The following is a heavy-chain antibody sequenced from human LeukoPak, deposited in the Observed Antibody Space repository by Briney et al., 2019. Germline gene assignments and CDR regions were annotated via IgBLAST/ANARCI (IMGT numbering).Heavy chain of an antibody. V-gene: IGHV4-59*08. CDR1: GDYISSHY. CDR3: ARFSGYDDTGHHYLDN. Sequence: PSETLSLTCSVSGDYISSHYWSWIRQPPAKGLEWIGYIHYTGNTNYNPSLKSRVTISVDTSTNQFSLRLSSVTAADTAVYYCARFSGYDDTGHHYLDNWGQGTLVAVSS. D-gene: IGHD3-22*01. J-gene: IGHJ4*02. CDR2: IHYTGNT.